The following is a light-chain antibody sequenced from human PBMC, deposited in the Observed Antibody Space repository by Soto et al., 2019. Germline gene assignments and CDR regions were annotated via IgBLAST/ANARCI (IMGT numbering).Light chain of an antibody. V-gene: IGKV3-20*01. J-gene: IGKJ1*01. CDR1: QSVSSTF. Sequence: EVVLTQSPGIVSLSPGERATLSCRSSQSVSSTFFAWFQQKPGQATRLLIYGASSRATGIPDRFSGSGSKTDFSLTISRLEPEDFAIYYCHQYGSLPRTFGQGTKVEFK. CDR2: GAS. CDR3: HQYGSLPRT.